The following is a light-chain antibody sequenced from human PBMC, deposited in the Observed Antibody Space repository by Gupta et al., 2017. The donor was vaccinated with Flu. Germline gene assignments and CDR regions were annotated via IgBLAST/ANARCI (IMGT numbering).Light chain of an antibody. CDR1: QSLVDSDGKTY. Sequence: TLGQPASIYCRSSQSLVDSDGKTYLSWFKQRPGQSPRRLIYKVSNRDSGVPDRFSGSGSGTDLTLKISRGEAEDVGVYYCMQGTHWPPVTFGGGTKVEIK. J-gene: IGKJ4*01. CDR3: MQGTHWPPVT. CDR2: KVS. V-gene: IGKV2-30*01.